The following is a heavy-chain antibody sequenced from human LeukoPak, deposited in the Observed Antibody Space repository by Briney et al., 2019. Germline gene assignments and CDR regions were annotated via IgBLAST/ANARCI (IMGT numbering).Heavy chain of an antibody. CDR2: ISGSGGST. D-gene: IGHD3-16*01. CDR1: GFTFSSYA. CDR3: AKGYYDYVWGSYYFDY. Sequence: GGSLRLSCAASGFTFSSYAMSLVRQAPGKGLEWVSAISGSGGSTYYADSVKGRFTISRDNSRDTLYLQMNSLRAEDTAVYYCAKGYYDYVWGSYYFDYWGQGTLVTVSS. J-gene: IGHJ4*02. V-gene: IGHV3-23*01.